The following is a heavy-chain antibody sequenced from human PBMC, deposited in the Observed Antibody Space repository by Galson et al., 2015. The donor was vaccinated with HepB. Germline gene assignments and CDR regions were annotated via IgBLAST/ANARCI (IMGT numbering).Heavy chain of an antibody. CDR1: GFSLSTSGVG. D-gene: IGHD2-8*02. CDR3: VQSLGYCTGAVCYKWFDP. V-gene: IGHV2-5*02. CDR2: IYWDDSK. J-gene: IGHJ5*02. Sequence: PALVKPTQTLTLTCIFSGFSLSTSGVGVGWIRQRPGKALEWLAFIYWDDSKRYSPFLKNRLNITKDTSKNQVVLTMTNMDPVDTATYYCVQSLGYCTGAVCYKWFDPWGQGTLVTVSS.